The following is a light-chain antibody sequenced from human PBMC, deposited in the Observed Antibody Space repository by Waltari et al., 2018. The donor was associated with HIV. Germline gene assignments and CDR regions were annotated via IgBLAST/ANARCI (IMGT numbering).Light chain of an antibody. Sequence: DIQLTQSPSFLSASIGARVTITCRAAQAIGFSLAWYQAKPGRAPKLLVYSASILQAGVPLRFGGSGSGTEFTLTVSSRQPEDFAAYYCQQYDTYPLTFGGGTKVEIK. CDR2: SAS. CDR3: QQYDTYPLT. V-gene: IGKV1-9*01. CDR1: QAIGFS. J-gene: IGKJ4*01.